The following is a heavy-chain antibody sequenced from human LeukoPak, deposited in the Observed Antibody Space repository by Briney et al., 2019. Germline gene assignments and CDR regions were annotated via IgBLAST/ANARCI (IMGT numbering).Heavy chain of an antibody. CDR3: ARVQVTMVRGVIISPSNAFDI. V-gene: IGHV4-59*01. J-gene: IGHJ3*02. D-gene: IGHD3-10*01. CDR2: IYYRGST. CDR1: GGSISSYY. Sequence: SETLSLTCTVSGGSISSYYWSWIRQPPGKGLEWIGYIYYRGSTNYNPSLKSRVTISVDTSKNQFSLKLSSVTAADTAVYYCARVQVTMVRGVIISPSNAFDIWGQGTMVTVSS.